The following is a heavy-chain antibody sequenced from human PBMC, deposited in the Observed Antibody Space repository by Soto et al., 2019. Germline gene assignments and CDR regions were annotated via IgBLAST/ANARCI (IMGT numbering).Heavy chain of an antibody. D-gene: IGHD5-18*01. CDR2: ITSSGSTT. CDR3: AREPYSYGPYYFDY. V-gene: IGHV3-11*01. CDR1: GFTFSDYY. J-gene: IGHJ4*02. Sequence: PGGSLRLSCAASGFTFSDYYMSWIRQAPGKGLEWVSSITSSGSTTYYTDSVKGRFTISRDNAKNSLYLQMNSLRAEDTAVYYCAREPYSYGPYYFDYWGQGTLVTVSS.